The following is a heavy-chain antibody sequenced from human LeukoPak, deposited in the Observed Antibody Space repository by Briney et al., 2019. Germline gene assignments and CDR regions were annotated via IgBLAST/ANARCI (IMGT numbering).Heavy chain of an antibody. D-gene: IGHD3-9*01. Sequence: SVKVSCKASGFTFTSSAMQWVRQARGQRLEWIGWIVVGSGNTNYALTFQERVTITRDMSTSTAYMELSSLRSEDTAVYYCAADRYYDILTGYYDYYYGMDVWGQGTTVTVSS. V-gene: IGHV1-58*02. J-gene: IGHJ6*02. CDR3: AADRYYDILTGYYDYYYGMDV. CDR2: IVVGSGNT. CDR1: GFTFTSSA.